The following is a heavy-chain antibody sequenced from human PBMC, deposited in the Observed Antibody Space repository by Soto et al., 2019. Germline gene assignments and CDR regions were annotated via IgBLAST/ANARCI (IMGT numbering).Heavy chain of an antibody. D-gene: IGHD6-19*01. CDR3: AKEEQWGNFDF. CDR2: SSGSGSGT. J-gene: IGHJ4*02. Sequence: EVELLESGGGVVQPGGSLRLSCVASGFTLGSYSMNWVRQAPGKGLEWVSASSGSGSGTYYADSGRGRFTVSRDNSKNTLFLLMDSLRVDDTALYYCAKEEQWGNFDFWGQGTLVTVSS. V-gene: IGHV3-23*01. CDR1: GFTLGSYS.